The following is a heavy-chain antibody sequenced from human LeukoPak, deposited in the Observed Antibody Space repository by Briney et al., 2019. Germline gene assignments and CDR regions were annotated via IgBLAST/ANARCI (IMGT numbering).Heavy chain of an antibody. V-gene: IGHV3-23*01. Sequence: PGGSLRLSCTASGFTLSSYAMSWVRQARGEGLEWVSTISGSADNTNYAEAVKGRFTISRDNSKNTMYLQMNSLRAEDTAVYYCAKQGFGCWGQGTLVTVSS. J-gene: IGHJ4*02. CDR2: ISGSADNT. CDR3: AKQGFGC. CDR1: GFTLSSYA.